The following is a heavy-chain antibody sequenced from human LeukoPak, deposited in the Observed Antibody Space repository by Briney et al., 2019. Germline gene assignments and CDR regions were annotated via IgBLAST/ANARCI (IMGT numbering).Heavy chain of an antibody. J-gene: IGHJ4*02. CDR3: ASGGFFDY. CDR1: GYSITSYW. D-gene: IGHD4-23*01. CDR2: ISPDDSDT. Sequence: GESLKIPCKGSGYSITSYWIGWVRQMPGKGLEWMGIISPDDSDTRYSPSFQGQVTISADTSISTAYLRWSSLKASDTAMYYCASGGFFDYWGQGTLVTVSS. V-gene: IGHV5-51*01.